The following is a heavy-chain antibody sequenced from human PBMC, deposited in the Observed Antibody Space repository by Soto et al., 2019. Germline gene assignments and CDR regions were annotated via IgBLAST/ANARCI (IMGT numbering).Heavy chain of an antibody. Sequence: ASVKVSCKVSGYTLTELSMHWVRQAPGKGLEWMGGFDPEDGETIYAQKFQGRVTMTEDTSTDTAYMELSSLRSEDTAVDYCATITMVRGVIRGAWFDPWGQGTLVTVSS. CDR2: FDPEDGET. CDR1: GYTLTELS. V-gene: IGHV1-24*01. D-gene: IGHD3-10*01. CDR3: ATITMVRGVIRGAWFDP. J-gene: IGHJ5*02.